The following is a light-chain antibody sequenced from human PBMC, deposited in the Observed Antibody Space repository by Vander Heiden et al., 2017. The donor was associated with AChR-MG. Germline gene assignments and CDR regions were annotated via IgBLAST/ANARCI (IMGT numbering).Light chain of an antibody. J-gene: IGKJ1*01. CDR3: QQSDSFPRT. CDR2: LAS. Sequence: DVQMTQSPSSLSASVVDRLTITCRASQGIGSYLNWYQQKPGRTPKLLIYLASSLHTGVPSRFSESGSGTDFTLTISSLQPEDFATYYCQQSDSFPRTFGQGTKVDFK. CDR1: QGIGSY. V-gene: IGKV1-39*01.